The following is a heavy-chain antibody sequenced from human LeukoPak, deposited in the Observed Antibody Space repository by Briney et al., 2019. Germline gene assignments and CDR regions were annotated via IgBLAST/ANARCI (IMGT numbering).Heavy chain of an antibody. V-gene: IGHV4-39*07. CDR1: GGSISSSNYY. CDR3: ARDGYNSGYYFYYMDV. J-gene: IGHJ6*03. D-gene: IGHD5-24*01. CDR2: IYTSGST. Sequence: SETLSLTCTVSGGSISSSNYYWGWIRQPPGKGLEWIGRIYTSGSTNYNPSLKGRVTISLDTSKNQFSLKLTSVTAADTAVYYCARDGYNSGYYFYYMDVWGKGTTVTVSS.